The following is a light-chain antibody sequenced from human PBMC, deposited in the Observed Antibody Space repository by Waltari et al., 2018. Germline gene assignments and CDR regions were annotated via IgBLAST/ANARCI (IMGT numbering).Light chain of an antibody. V-gene: IGKV3-20*01. J-gene: IGKJ4*01. CDR1: QRSTSYS. CDR3: QQDGGSPPLT. Sequence: EIVLTQSPGTLSLSPGERATLSCRTSQRSTSYSLAWYQQKPGQAPRLLIYGASSRATGIPDRFRCSGSGTDFTLTISRLEPEDFAVYYCQQDGGSPPLTFGGGTKVEIK. CDR2: GAS.